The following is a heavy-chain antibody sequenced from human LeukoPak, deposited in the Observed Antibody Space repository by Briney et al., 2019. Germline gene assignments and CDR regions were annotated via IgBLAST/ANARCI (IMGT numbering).Heavy chain of an antibody. V-gene: IGHV4-59*12. D-gene: IGHD3-3*01. Sequence: NPSETLSLTCTVSGGSISSYYWSWIRQPPGKGLEWIGYIYYSGSTNYNPSLKSRVTISVDTSKNQLSLKLSSATAADTAVYYCARGSYDFWSGYPYWGQGTLVTVSS. CDR2: IYYSGST. J-gene: IGHJ4*02. CDR1: GGSISSYY. CDR3: ARGSYDFWSGYPY.